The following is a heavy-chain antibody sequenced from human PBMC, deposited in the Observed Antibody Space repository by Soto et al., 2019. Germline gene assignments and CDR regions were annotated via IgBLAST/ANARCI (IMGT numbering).Heavy chain of an antibody. CDR3: AAQITTYDILTGYPDY. CDR2: IIPIFGTA. Sequence: GASVKVSCKASGGTFSSYAISWVRQAPGQGLEWMGGIIPIFGTANYAQKFQGRVTITADESTSTAYMELSSLRSEDTAVYYCAAQITTYDILTGYPDYWGQGTLVTVSS. D-gene: IGHD3-9*01. CDR1: GGTFSSYA. V-gene: IGHV1-69*13. J-gene: IGHJ4*02.